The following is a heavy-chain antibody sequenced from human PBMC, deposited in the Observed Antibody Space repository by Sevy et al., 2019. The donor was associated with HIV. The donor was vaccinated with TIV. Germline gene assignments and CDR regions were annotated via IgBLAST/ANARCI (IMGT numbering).Heavy chain of an antibody. CDR2: IRSRAKTYAT. CDR1: GFTFTGST. V-gene: IGHV3-73*01. D-gene: IGHD6-19*01. CDR3: SSQRTIAVAGDYFHY. J-gene: IGHJ4*02. Sequence: GGSLRLSCAASGFTFTGSTMYWVRQASGKGLEWVARIRSRAKTYATAYAASVKGRFTISRDDSRNTAYLQMNSLKTEDTAVYYCSSQRTIAVAGDYFHYWGQGTLVTVSS.